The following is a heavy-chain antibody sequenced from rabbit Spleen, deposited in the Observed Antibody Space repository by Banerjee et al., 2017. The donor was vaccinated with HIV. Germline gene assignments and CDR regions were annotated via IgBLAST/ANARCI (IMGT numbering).Heavy chain of an antibody. CDR2: IDTSDGDT. Sequence: EQLEESGGGLVKPGGTLTLTCTVSGFSFSSNWICWVRQAPGKGLEWIACIDTSDGDTDYANWPKGRFTIPKASSTTVTLQMTSLTAADTATYFCARNYVNVFDPWGPGTLVTVS. CDR3: ARNYVNVFDP. J-gene: IGHJ2*01. V-gene: IGHV1S45*01. D-gene: IGHD1-1*01. CDR1: GFSFSSNW.